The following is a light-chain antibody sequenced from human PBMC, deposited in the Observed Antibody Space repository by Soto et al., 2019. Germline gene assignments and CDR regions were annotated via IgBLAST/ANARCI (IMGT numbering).Light chain of an antibody. V-gene: IGLV2-11*01. J-gene: IGLJ1*01. Sequence: QSVLTQPRSVSGSPGQSVTISCTGTSSDVGGYNYVSWYQQHPGKAPKLMIYDVSKRPSGVPDRFSGSKSGNTASLTISGLQAEDEADYYCQSYDNSLGVCYVFGTGTKVT. CDR2: DVS. CDR3: QSYDNSLGVCYV. CDR1: SSDVGGYNY.